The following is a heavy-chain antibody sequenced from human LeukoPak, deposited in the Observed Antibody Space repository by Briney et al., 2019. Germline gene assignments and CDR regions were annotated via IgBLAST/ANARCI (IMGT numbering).Heavy chain of an antibody. CDR2: IKQDGSEK. CDR1: GFTFSSYW. D-gene: IGHD1-14*01. Sequence: GGSLRLSCAASGFTFSSYWMSWVRQAPGKGLEWVANIKQDGSEKYYVDSVKGRFTISRDNAKNSLYLQMNSLRAEDTAVYYCARAGPLYYYYYMGVWGKGTTVTVSS. J-gene: IGHJ6*03. V-gene: IGHV3-7*01. CDR3: ARAGPLYYYYYMGV.